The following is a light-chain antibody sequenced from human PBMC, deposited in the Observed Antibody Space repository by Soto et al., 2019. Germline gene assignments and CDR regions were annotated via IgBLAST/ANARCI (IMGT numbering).Light chain of an antibody. J-gene: IGKJ1*01. CDR1: QSVSRY. Sequence: EIVLTQSPATLSLSPGERATLSCRASQSVSRYLAWYQQKPGQAPRLLIYGASSRATGIPDRFSGSGSGTDFTLTISSLEPEDFAVYFCHHYETFGQGTKVDIK. CDR3: HHYET. CDR2: GAS. V-gene: IGKV3-11*01.